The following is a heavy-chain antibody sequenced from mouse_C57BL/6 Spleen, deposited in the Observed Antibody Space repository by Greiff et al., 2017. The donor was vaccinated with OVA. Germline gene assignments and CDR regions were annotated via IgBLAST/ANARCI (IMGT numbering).Heavy chain of an antibody. CDR3: ARYYYGSSYVAYFDY. CDR1: GYSITSGYY. J-gene: IGHJ2*01. V-gene: IGHV3-6*01. CDR2: ISYDGSN. D-gene: IGHD1-1*01. Sequence: ESGPGLVKPSQSLSLTCSVTGYSITSGYYWNWIRQFPGNKLEWMGYISYDGSNNYNPYLKNRISITRDTSKNQFFLKLNSVTTEDTATYYCARYYYGSSYVAYFDYWGQGTTLTVSS.